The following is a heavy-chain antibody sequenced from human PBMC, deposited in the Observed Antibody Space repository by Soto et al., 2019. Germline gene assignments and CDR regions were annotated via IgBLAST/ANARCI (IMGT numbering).Heavy chain of an antibody. V-gene: IGHV1-18*01. D-gene: IGHD2-21*02. CDR2: ISAYNGNT. Sequence: QVQLVQSGAEVKKPGASVKVSCKASGYTFTSYGISWVRQAPGQGLEWMGWISAYNGNTNYAQKLQGRVTMTTDTSPDTAYVELRSPRSDDTAVYYCARDEGGRRYCGGDCLSFDIWGQGTMVTVSS. CDR3: ARDEGGRRYCGGDCLSFDI. J-gene: IGHJ3*02. CDR1: GYTFTSYG.